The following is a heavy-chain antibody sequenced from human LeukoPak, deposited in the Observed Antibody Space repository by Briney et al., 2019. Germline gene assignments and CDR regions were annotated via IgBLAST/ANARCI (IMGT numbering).Heavy chain of an antibody. D-gene: IGHD3-10*01. V-gene: IGHV1-24*01. CDR3: ATPFGDLFLPGY. CDR2: FDPEDGET. J-gene: IGHJ4*02. CDR1: GYTLTELS. Sequence: ASVKVSCKVSGYTLTELSMHWVRQAPGKGLEWMGGFDPEDGETIYAQKFQGRVTMTEDTSTDTAYMELSSLRSEDTAVYYCATPFGDLFLPGYWGQGTLVSVSS.